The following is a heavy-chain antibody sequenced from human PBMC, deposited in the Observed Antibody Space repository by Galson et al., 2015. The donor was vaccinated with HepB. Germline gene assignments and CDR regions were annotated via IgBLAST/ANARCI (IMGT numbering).Heavy chain of an antibody. D-gene: IGHD2-8*01. Sequence: SLRLSCAASGFTFSSYGMHWVRQAPGKGLEWVAVIWYDGSNKYYADSVKGRFTISRDNSKNTLYLQMNSLRAEDTAVYYCARDGAYCTNGVCYTAVGYYYYYYGMDVWGQGTTVTVSS. J-gene: IGHJ6*02. CDR2: IWYDGSNK. CDR3: ARDGAYCTNGVCYTAVGYYYYYYGMDV. V-gene: IGHV3-33*01. CDR1: GFTFSSYG.